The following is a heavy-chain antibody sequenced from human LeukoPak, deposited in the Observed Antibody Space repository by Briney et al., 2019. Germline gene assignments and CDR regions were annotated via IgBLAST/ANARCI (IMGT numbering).Heavy chain of an antibody. CDR3: ARSQELYYYDSAGYELDDDALDI. J-gene: IGHJ3*02. CDR1: GGSISSYY. V-gene: IGHV4-4*07. Sequence: SETLSLTCTVSGGSISSYYWSWIRQPAGKGLEWIGRIYASGNTNYNPSLKSRVTMSVDTSKNQFSLKLTSVTAADTAVYYCARSQELYYYDSAGYELDDDALDIWGQGTVVTGSS. CDR2: IYASGNT. D-gene: IGHD3-22*01.